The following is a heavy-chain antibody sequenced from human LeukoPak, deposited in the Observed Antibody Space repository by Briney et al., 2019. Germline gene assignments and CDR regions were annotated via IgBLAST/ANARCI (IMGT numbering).Heavy chain of an antibody. CDR1: GFIFSNYA. J-gene: IGHJ4*02. CDR2: FSGSGDHT. D-gene: IGHD1-26*01. Sequence: GGSLRLSCAASGFIFSNYAMSWVRQALGKGLEWVSGFSGSGDHTYYADSVKGRFTISRDNSKNTLYLQMNNLRAGDTAVYYCARRGSYYPFDYWGQGTLVTVSS. V-gene: IGHV3-23*01. CDR3: ARRGSYYPFDY.